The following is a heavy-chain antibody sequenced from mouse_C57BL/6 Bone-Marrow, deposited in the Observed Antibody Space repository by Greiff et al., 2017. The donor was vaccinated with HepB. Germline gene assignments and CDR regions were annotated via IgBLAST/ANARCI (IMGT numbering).Heavy chain of an antibody. Sequence: EVQLQQSGPELVKPGASVKIPCKASGYTFTDYNMDWVKQSHGKSLEWIGDINPNNGGTIYNQKFKGKATLTVDKSSSTAYMERRSLTSEDTAVYYCARGTVVATSRYFDYWVQGTTLTVSS. J-gene: IGHJ2*01. D-gene: IGHD1-1*01. CDR2: INPNNGGT. V-gene: IGHV1-18*01. CDR3: ARGTVVATSRYFDY. CDR1: GYTFTDYN.